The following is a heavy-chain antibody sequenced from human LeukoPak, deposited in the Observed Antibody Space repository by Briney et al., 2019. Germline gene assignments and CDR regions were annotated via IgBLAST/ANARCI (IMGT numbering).Heavy chain of an antibody. D-gene: IGHD2-2*01. CDR2: IYSGGTT. V-gene: IGHV3-66*01. Sequence: GGSLRLSCAASGFTVSRNYMNWVRQAPGKGLEWVSVIYSGGTTYYADSMKGRFTISRDNSKNTLYLQMNSLRAEDTAVYYCARDIPATEVDYWGQGVLVTVSS. J-gene: IGHJ4*02. CDR3: ARDIPATEVDY. CDR1: GFTVSRNY.